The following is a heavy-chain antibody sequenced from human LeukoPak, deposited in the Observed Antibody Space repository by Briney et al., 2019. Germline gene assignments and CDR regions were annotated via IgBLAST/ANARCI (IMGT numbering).Heavy chain of an antibody. V-gene: IGHV1-2*02. CDR3: ARENYGGNSVFDY. J-gene: IGHJ4*02. Sequence: ASVKVSCKASGYTFAGYYMHWVRQAPGQGLEWMGWINPNSGGTNYAQKFQGRVTMTRDTSISTAYMELSRLRSDDTAVYYCARENYGGNSVFDYWGQGTLVTVSS. D-gene: IGHD4-23*01. CDR2: INPNSGGT. CDR1: GYTFAGYY.